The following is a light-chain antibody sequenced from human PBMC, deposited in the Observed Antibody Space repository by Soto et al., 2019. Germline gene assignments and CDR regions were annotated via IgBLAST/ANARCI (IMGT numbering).Light chain of an antibody. Sequence: AIQLTQSPSSLSAFAGDRVTITCRASQGISSALAWYQQKPGKAPKLLIYDASDLQSGVPSRFSGSGFGTDFTLTISSLQPEDFATYYCQQYNAYPPLTFGGGTKVEIK. CDR3: QQYNAYPPLT. J-gene: IGKJ4*01. CDR1: QGISSA. V-gene: IGKV1-13*02. CDR2: DAS.